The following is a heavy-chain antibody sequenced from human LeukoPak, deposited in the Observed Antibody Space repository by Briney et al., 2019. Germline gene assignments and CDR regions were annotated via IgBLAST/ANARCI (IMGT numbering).Heavy chain of an antibody. J-gene: IGHJ4*02. CDR2: IYYSGST. Sequence: SETLSLTCTVSGGSISSSSYYWGWIRQPPGKGLEWIGSIYYSGSTYYNPSLKSRVTISVDTSKNQFSPKLSSVTAADTAVYYCARSLYYYGSGSYPDYWGQGTLVTVSS. CDR3: ARSLYYYGSGSYPDY. V-gene: IGHV4-39*07. D-gene: IGHD3-10*01. CDR1: GGSISSSSYY.